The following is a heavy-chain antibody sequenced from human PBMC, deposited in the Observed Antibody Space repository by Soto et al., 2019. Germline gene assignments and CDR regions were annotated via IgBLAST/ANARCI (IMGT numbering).Heavy chain of an antibody. CDR1: GGSISSGGYY. Sequence: QVQLQESGPGLVKPSQTLSLTCTVSGGSISSGGYYWSWIRQHPGKGLEWIGYIYYSGSTYYNPYLKSRVTISVDTSKNQFSLKLSSVTAADTAVYYCAASCVGCGGFNYYGMDVWGQGPTVTVSS. J-gene: IGHJ6*02. CDR3: AASCVGCGGFNYYGMDV. D-gene: IGHD2-21*01. V-gene: IGHV4-31*03. CDR2: IYYSGST.